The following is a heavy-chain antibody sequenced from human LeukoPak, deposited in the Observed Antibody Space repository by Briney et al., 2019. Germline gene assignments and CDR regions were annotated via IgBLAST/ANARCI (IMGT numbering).Heavy chain of an antibody. V-gene: IGHV3-7*01. CDR3: ARDYGPGSYINW. CDR2: IKQDGSEK. J-gene: IGHJ4*02. Sequence: HPGGSLRLSCAASGFTFSSNWMSWVRQAPGKGLEWVANIKQDGSEKYYVDSVKGRFTISRDNAKNSLYLQMNSLRAEDKAVYYCARDYGPGSYINWRGQGTLVTVSS. D-gene: IGHD3-10*01. CDR1: GFTFSSNW.